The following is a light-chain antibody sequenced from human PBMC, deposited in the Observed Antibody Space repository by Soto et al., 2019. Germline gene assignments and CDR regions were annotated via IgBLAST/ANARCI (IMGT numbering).Light chain of an antibody. CDR1: SSNIGAGYD. V-gene: IGLV1-40*01. Sequence: QSVLTQPPSVSGAPGQRVTISCTGSSSNIGAGYDVNWYQQLPGAAPKFLIYGNSNRPSGVPDRFSGSKSGTSASLAITGLQAEDEADYYCQSYDSRLSGYVCGTGTNV. CDR2: GNS. J-gene: IGLJ1*01. CDR3: QSYDSRLSGYV.